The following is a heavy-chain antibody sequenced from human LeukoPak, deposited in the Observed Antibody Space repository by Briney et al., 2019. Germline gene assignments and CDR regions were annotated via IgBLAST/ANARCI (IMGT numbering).Heavy chain of an antibody. V-gene: IGHV4-59*01. D-gene: IGHD3-22*01. CDR2: IYYSGSA. Sequence: SETLSLTCTVSGGSISNYYWSWIRQPPGKGLEWIGYIYYSGSANYNPSLKSRVTISVDTSTNQFSLKLRSVTAADTAVYYCARDRYYYDSSGSIFDYWGQGTLVTVSS. CDR1: GGSISNYY. J-gene: IGHJ4*02. CDR3: ARDRYYYDSSGSIFDY.